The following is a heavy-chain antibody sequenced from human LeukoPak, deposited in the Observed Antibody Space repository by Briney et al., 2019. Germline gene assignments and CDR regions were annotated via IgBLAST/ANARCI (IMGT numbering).Heavy chain of an antibody. J-gene: IGHJ4*02. Sequence: ASVKVSSKASGYTLIGYYMHWVRQAPEQGLEWMGRINPNGGGTNYAQKFQGRVTMTRDTSISTAYMELSRLRSDDTAVYYCARDRAEYGGNSLGYWGQGTLVTVSS. D-gene: IGHD4-23*01. CDR1: GYTLIGYY. CDR2: INPNGGGT. V-gene: IGHV1-2*06. CDR3: ARDRAEYGGNSLGY.